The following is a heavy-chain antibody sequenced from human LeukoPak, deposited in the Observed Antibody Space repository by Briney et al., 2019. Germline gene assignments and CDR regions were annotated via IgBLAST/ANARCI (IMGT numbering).Heavy chain of an antibody. CDR1: GFTFSSYS. V-gene: IGHV3-48*01. Sequence: PGGSLRLSCAASGFTFSSYSMTWVRQAPGKGLEWVSYISSSSSTIYYADSVKGRFTISRDNSKNTLYLQMNSLRAEDTAVYYCAKDPAQWELLLGFDYWGQGTLVTVSS. CDR2: ISSSSSTI. CDR3: AKDPAQWELLLGFDY. J-gene: IGHJ4*02. D-gene: IGHD1-26*01.